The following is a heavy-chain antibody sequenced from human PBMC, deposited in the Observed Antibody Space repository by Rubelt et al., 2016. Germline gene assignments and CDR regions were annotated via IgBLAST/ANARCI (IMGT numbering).Heavy chain of an antibody. Sequence: QLQLQESGPGLVKPSETLSLTCSVSGGSISSSSYYWGWIRQPPGTGLEWIGSIYYSGSTYYNPSLKSRVTISIDTSKSQLPLKLHSVTAADTAIYYVARRVTTYYYFDHWGRGTLVTVSS. CDR1: GGSISSSSYY. CDR2: IYYSGST. D-gene: IGHD1-26*01. CDR3: ARRVTTYYYFDH. J-gene: IGHJ4*02. V-gene: IGHV4-39*01.